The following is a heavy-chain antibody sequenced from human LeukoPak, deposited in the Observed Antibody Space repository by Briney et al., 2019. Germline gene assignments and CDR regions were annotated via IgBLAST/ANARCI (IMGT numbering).Heavy chain of an antibody. CDR1: GYTFTSYY. D-gene: IGHD5-18*01. CDR2: INPSGGST. Sequence: ASVTVSCKASGYTFTSYYMHWVRHAPGQRLEWLGIINPSGGSTSYAQKFQGRVTVTRDTSTRTVYMELSSLRSEDTAVYYCARDVNKYSCPDYWGQGTLVTVSS. V-gene: IGHV1-46*01. J-gene: IGHJ4*02. CDR3: ARDVNKYSCPDY.